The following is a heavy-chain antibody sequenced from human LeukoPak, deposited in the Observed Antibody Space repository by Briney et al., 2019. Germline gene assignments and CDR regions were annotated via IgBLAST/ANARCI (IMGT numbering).Heavy chain of an antibody. J-gene: IGHJ5*02. D-gene: IGHD3-3*01. Sequence: ASVKVSCKASGYTFTGYYMHWVRQAPGQGLEWMGWINPNSGGTNYAQKFQGRVTMTRDTSISTAYMELSSLRSEDTAVYYCASSDFWSGSYTFDPWGQGTLVTVSS. CDR3: ASSDFWSGSYTFDP. CDR1: GYTFTGYY. CDR2: INPNSGGT. V-gene: IGHV1-2*02.